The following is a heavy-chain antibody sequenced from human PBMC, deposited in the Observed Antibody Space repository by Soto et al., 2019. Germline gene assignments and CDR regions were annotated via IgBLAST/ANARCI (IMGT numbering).Heavy chain of an antibody. Sequence: QVQLQESGPGLLKASETLSLTCSVSGGSVRSGNHFWNWILQPPGRGLEWLGYMYYTGVTNYNPSLKSRVRMSVDTSKNQFSLELTSLTAADTAVYYCARGGEPLGYYGLDVWGQGTTVTVSS. V-gene: IGHV4-61*01. J-gene: IGHJ6*02. CDR1: GGSVRSGNHF. CDR3: ARGGEPLGYYGLDV. CDR2: MYYTGVT.